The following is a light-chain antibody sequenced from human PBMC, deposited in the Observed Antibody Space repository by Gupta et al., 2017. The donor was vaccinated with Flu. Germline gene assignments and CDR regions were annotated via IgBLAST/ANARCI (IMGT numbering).Light chain of an antibody. CDR2: VAS. V-gene: IGKV1-39*01. CDR1: QSIASY. J-gene: IGKJ1*01. Sequence: DIQMTQSPSSLSASVGDRVTITCRASQSIASYVNWYQQQLGEAPKLLIYVASNVKSGVPSSFSGSGSGTDFTLTISRRQPEDFATYYCQQRHNTPFTFGQGTKVEIK. CDR3: QQRHNTPFT.